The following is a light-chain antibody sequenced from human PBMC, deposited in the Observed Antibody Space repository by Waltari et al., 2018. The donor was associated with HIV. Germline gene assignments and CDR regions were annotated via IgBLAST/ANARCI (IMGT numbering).Light chain of an antibody. CDR3: QSYDTDLKSGV. CDR1: SSNIGAGSD. J-gene: IGLJ3*02. V-gene: IGLV1-40*01. CDR2: GAD. Sequence: QSVLTQPPSVSGAPGQRVTISCPRSSSNIGAGSDVQRYQQLPGAAPKLLIFGADIRPSGVPDRFSGSKSGRSASLAISGLQSDDEADYFCQSYDTDLKSGVFGGGTKVTVL.